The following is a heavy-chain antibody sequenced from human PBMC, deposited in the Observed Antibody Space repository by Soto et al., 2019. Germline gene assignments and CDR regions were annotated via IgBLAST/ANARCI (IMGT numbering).Heavy chain of an antibody. V-gene: IGHV2-26*01. Sequence: QVTLKESGPVLVKPTETLTLTCTVSGFSLSNARMGVSWIRQPPGKALEWLAHIFSNDEKSYSTSLKSRLTLXKXHSKSQVVLTMTNMDPVDTATYYCPRIHGRRGTGAYWGQGTLVTVSS. CDR2: IFSNDEK. CDR3: PRIHGRRGTGAY. D-gene: IGHD1-26*01. CDR1: GFSLSNARMG. J-gene: IGHJ4*02.